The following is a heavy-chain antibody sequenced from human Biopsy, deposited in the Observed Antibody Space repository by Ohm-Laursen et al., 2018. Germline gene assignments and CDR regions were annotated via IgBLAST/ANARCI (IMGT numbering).Heavy chain of an antibody. D-gene: IGHD6-25*01. CDR3: ARATYSSGHKIDS. Sequence: SLRLSCAASGFVVSGTQMSWVRQAPRKGLEWVSVIYSGDSTYYADSVKGRFTISRDESKITLYLQMNRLRAEDTAVYHCARATYSSGHKIDSWGQGTLVTVSS. CDR1: GFVVSGTQ. J-gene: IGHJ4*02. V-gene: IGHV3-53*01. CDR2: IYSGDST.